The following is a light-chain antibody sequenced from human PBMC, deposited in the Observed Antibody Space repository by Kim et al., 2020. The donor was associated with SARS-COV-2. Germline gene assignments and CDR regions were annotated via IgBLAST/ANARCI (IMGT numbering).Light chain of an antibody. Sequence: ELTQPPSASVTPGQRVTISCSGSSSNIGSNSVNWYQQLPGTAPILLIYSNTQRPSGVPDRFPGSKSGTTASLAISGLQFEDEADYYCAAWEYSLKVVFGGGTQLTVL. CDR1: SSNIGSNS. CDR3: AAWEYSLKVV. CDR2: SNT. J-gene: IGLJ3*02. V-gene: IGLV1-44*01.